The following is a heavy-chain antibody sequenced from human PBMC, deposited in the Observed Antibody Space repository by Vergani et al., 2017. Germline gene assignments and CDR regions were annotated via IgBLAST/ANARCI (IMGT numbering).Heavy chain of an antibody. CDR3: TRNRGQWLVLCCGDYYGMDV. V-gene: IGHV3-49*05. CDR1: GFTFGDYA. J-gene: IGHJ6*02. Sequence: EVQLVESGGGLVKPGGSLRLSCAASGFTFGDYAMSWFRQAPGKGLEWVGFIRSKAYGGTTEYAASVKGRFTISRDDSKSIAYLQMNSLKTEDTAVYYCTRNRGQWLVLCCGDYYGMDVWGQGTTVTVSS. CDR2: IRSKAYGGTT. D-gene: IGHD6-19*01.